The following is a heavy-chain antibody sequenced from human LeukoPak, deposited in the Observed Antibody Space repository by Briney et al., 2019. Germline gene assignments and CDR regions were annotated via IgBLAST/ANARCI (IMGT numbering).Heavy chain of an antibody. D-gene: IGHD2-15*01. CDR3: ARRGCNGGSCFGY. J-gene: IGHJ4*02. Sequence: GESLKISCKGSGYSFSNDWIGWVRQMPGKGLEWTGIIYPGDSDTRYSPSFQGQVTISADKSISTAYLQWSSLGASDTAMYYCARRGCNGGSCFGYWGQGTLVTVSS. V-gene: IGHV5-51*01. CDR1: GYSFSNDW. CDR2: IYPGDSDT.